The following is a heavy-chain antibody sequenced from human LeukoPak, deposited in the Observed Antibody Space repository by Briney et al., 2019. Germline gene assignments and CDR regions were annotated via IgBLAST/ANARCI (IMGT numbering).Heavy chain of an antibody. CDR3: TREDSYGFGIDY. Sequence: GGSLRLSCAASRFNFSYFAMHWVRQAPGKGLEWVAVLSDDGSNKFYADSVKGRFTISRDNSKNTLYLQMNSLRAEDTAVYYCTREDSYGFGIDYWGQGTLVTVSS. CDR2: LSDDGSNK. CDR1: RFNFSYFA. V-gene: IGHV3-30*03. J-gene: IGHJ4*02. D-gene: IGHD5-18*01.